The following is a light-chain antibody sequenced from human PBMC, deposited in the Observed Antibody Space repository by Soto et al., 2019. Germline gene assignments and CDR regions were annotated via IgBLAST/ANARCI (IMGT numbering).Light chain of an antibody. J-gene: IGLJ1*01. CDR1: SSNFGAGYD. V-gene: IGLV1-40*01. CDR2: TNT. Sequence: QSVLTQPPGVSGSPGQRVTISCTGGSSNFGAGYDVHWYQQLPGTAPKLLIYTNTNRPSGVPDRFSGSKSGTSASLAITGLQAEDEADYYCQSYDSSLSRYVFGAGTKVTVL. CDR3: QSYDSSLSRYV.